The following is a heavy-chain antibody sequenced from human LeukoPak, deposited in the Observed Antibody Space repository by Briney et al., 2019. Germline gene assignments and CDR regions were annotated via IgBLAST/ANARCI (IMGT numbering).Heavy chain of an antibody. D-gene: IGHD4-17*01. V-gene: IGHV3-11*01. CDR2: ISSSGSTI. CDR3: ARGPSYGDYVFAGNNWFDP. J-gene: IGHJ5*02. CDR1: GFTFSDYY. Sequence: GGSLRLSCAASGFTFSDYYMSWIRQAPGKGLEWVSYISSSGSTIYYADSVKGRFTISRDNAKNSLYLQMNSLRAEDTAVYYCARGPSYGDYVFAGNNWFDPWGQGTLVTVSS.